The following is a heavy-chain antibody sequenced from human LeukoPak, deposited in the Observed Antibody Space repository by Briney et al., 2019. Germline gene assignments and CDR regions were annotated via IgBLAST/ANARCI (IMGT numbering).Heavy chain of an antibody. D-gene: IGHD3-22*01. V-gene: IGHV3-30*09. CDR3: ARPLSNGYFHDSGGYYPYAMDV. CDR2: ISYDGSNK. Sequence: PGRSLRLSCAASGFTFSTSTMHWVRQAPGKGLEWVAVISYDGSNKFYADSVKGRFAISRDNSKNTLYLQMNSLRGYDSAVYYCARPLSNGYFHDSGGYYPYAMDVWGQGTGVTVSS. CDR1: GFTFSTST. J-gene: IGHJ6*02.